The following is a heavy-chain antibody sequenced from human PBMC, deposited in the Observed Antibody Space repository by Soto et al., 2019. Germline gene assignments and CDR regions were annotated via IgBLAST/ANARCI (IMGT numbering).Heavy chain of an antibody. CDR3: STERLGYYCMDV. CDR1: GFSFSNYA. V-gene: IGHV3-23*01. J-gene: IGHJ6*02. Sequence: PGGSLRLSCAASGFSFSNYALTWVRQAPGKGLEGGSTLIANGDTTYYAGSVKGRFTTSRDNSKNTLSLQMNDLRAEDTALYYCSTERLGYYCMDVWGQGTTLTVSS. CDR2: LIANGDTT. D-gene: IGHD3-3*01.